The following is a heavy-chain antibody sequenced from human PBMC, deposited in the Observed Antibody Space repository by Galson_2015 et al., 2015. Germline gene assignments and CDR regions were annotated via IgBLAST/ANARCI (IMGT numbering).Heavy chain of an antibody. D-gene: IGHD3-16*02. CDR1: GGSFSGYY. CDR3: ARGGPTSVTFGGVIARHGWFDP. J-gene: IGHJ5*02. Sequence: ETLSLTCAVYGGSFSGYYWSWIRQPPGKGLEWIGEINHSGSTNYNPSLKSRVTISVDTSKNQFSLKLSSVTAADTAVYYCARGGPTSVTFGGVIARHGWFDPWGQGTLVTVSS. CDR2: INHSGST. V-gene: IGHV4-34*01.